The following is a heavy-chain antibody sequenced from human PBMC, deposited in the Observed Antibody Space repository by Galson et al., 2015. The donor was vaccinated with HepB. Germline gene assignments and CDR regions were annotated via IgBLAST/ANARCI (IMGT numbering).Heavy chain of an antibody. V-gene: IGHV3-53*01. Sequence: LSCAASGFTVTDNYMTWVRQAPGKGLQWVSSIYSGGKTYYADSVKGRFTISRDTSNNTLYLQMNTLRADDTAVYYCVRAKGKEWYFALWGRGSLISVS. CDR3: VRAKGKEWYFAL. J-gene: IGHJ2*01. D-gene: IGHD4-23*01. CDR2: IYSGGKT. CDR1: GFTVTDNY.